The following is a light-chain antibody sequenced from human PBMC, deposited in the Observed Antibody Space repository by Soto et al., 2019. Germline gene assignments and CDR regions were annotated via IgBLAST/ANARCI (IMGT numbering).Light chain of an antibody. J-gene: IGKJ1*01. CDR1: QSVTNNY. Sequence: EIVLTQSPGTLSLSPGERATLSCRASQSVTNNYLAWYQQKPGQAPRLLIYGASSRATDIPDRFSGSGSETDFTLTISSLETEEFAVYYCQQYGSPPWTFGQGTKVEIK. CDR3: QQYGSPPWT. CDR2: GAS. V-gene: IGKV3-20*01.